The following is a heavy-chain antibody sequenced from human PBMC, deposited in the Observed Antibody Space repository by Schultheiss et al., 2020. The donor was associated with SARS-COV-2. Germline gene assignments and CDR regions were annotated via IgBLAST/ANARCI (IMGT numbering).Heavy chain of an antibody. CDR2: IYYNEST. CDR1: GGPISSSSYY. V-gene: IGHV4-39*01. Sequence: SETLSLTCTVSGGPISSSSYYWGWIRQPPGKGLEWIGSIYYNESTYSNPSLKSRVTISVDTSKKQLSLKLSSVTAADTAVYYCARYPVVGNYYGMDVWGQGTTVTVSS. J-gene: IGHJ6*02. D-gene: IGHD6-19*01. CDR3: ARYPVVGNYYGMDV.